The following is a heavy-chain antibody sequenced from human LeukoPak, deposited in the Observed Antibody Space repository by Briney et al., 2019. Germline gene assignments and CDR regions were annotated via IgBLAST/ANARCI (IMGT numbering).Heavy chain of an antibody. CDR3: ARVWVYCSSTSCQGED. V-gene: IGHV4-30-4*08. CDR2: IYYSGST. J-gene: IGHJ4*02. Sequence: SQTLSLTCTVSGGSISSGDYYWSWIRQPPGKGLEWIGYIYYSGSTYYNPSLKSRVTISVDTSKNKFSLKLSSVTAADTAVYYCARVWVYCSSTSCQGEDWGQGTLVTVSS. D-gene: IGHD2-2*01. CDR1: GGSISSGDYY.